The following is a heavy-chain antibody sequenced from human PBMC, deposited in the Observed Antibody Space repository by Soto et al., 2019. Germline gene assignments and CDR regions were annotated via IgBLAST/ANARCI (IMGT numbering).Heavy chain of an antibody. V-gene: IGHV4-34*01. CDR3: ARVVATQYYRKFDY. D-gene: IGHD5-12*01. CDR1: GGSFSGYY. CDR2: INHSGST. Sequence: SETLSLTCGVYGGSFSGYYWSWIRQPPGKGLEWIGEINHSGSTNYNPSLKSRVTISVDTSKNQFSLKLSSVTAADTAVYYCARVVATQYYRKFDYWGQGTLVTVSS. J-gene: IGHJ4*02.